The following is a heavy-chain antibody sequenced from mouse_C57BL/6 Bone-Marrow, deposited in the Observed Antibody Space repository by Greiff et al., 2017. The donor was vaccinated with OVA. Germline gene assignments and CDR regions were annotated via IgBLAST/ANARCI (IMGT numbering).Heavy chain of an antibody. D-gene: IGHD2-4*01. CDR2: ISYSGST. J-gene: IGHJ4*01. V-gene: IGHV3-1*01. CDR1: GYSITSGYD. Sequence: EVQLQQSGPGMVKPSQSLSLTCTVTGYSITSGYDWHWIRHFPGNKLEWMGYISYSGSTNYNPSLKSRISITHDTSKNHFFLKLNSVTTEDTATYYCARGRLDAMDYWGQGTSVTVSS. CDR3: ARGRLDAMDY.